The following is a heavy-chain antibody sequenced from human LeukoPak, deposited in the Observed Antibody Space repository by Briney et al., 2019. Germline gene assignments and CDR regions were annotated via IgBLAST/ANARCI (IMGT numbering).Heavy chain of an antibody. CDR2: IYPGDSDT. V-gene: IGHV5-51*01. J-gene: IGHJ5*02. Sequence: GESLKISCKGSGYSFTSYWIGWVRHMPGKGLEWMGIIYPGDSDTRYSPSFQGQVTISADKSISTAYLQWSSLKASDTAMYYCARCTGIATTVGWFDPWGQGTLVTVSS. CDR1: GYSFTSYW. D-gene: IGHD6-13*01. CDR3: ARCTGIATTVGWFDP.